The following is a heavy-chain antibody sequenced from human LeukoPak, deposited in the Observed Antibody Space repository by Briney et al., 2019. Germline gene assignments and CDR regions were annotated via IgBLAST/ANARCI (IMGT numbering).Heavy chain of an antibody. Sequence: SETLSLTCAVYGGSFSGYYWSWIRQPPGKGLEWIGEINHSGSTNYNPSLKSRATISVDTSKNQFSLKLSSVTAADTAVYYCARVDIVVVPAATAHYGMDVWGQGTTVTVSS. CDR1: GGSFSGYY. CDR2: INHSGST. CDR3: ARVDIVVVPAATAHYGMDV. J-gene: IGHJ6*02. D-gene: IGHD2-2*01. V-gene: IGHV4-34*01.